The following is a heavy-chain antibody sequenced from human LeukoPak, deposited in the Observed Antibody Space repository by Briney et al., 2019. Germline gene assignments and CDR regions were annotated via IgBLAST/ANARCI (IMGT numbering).Heavy chain of an antibody. CDR1: GFTFSSYG. CDR3: AKGRIQPIHTPFDY. CDR2: IRYDGSNK. J-gene: IGHJ4*02. Sequence: GGSLRLSCAASGFTFSSYGMHWVRQAPGKGLKWVAFIRYDGSNKYYADSVKGRFTISRDNSKNTLYLQMNSLRAEDTAVYYCAKGRIQPIHTPFDYWGQGTLVTVSS. V-gene: IGHV3-30*02. D-gene: IGHD5-18*01.